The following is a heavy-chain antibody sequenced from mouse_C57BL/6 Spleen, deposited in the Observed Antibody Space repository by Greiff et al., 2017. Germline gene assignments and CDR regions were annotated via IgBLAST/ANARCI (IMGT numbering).Heavy chain of an antibody. V-gene: IGHV1-53*01. CDR3: RITTVVVYYFDY. CDR2: INPSNGGT. CDR1: GYTFTSYW. Sequence: VQLQQSGTELVKPGASVKLSCKASGYTFTSYWMHWVKQRPGQGLEWIGNINPSNGGTNYNEKFKSKATLTVDKSSSTAYMQLSSLTSEDSAVYYCRITTVVVYYFDYWGQGTTLTVSS. J-gene: IGHJ2*01. D-gene: IGHD1-1*01.